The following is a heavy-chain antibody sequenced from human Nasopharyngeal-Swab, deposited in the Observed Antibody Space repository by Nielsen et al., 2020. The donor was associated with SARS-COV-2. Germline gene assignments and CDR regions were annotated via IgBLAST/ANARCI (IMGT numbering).Heavy chain of an antibody. CDR2: MNPNSGNT. D-gene: IGHD3-22*01. V-gene: IGHV1-8*01. CDR1: GYTFTSYD. CDR3: ARGFGDYDSSGYSPADY. J-gene: IGHJ4*02. Sequence: SVKVSCKASGYTFTSYDINWVRQATGQGLEWMGWMNPNSGNTGYAQKFQGRVTMTRNTSISTAYMELSSLRSEDTAVYYCARGFGDYDSSGYSPADYWGQGTLVTVSS.